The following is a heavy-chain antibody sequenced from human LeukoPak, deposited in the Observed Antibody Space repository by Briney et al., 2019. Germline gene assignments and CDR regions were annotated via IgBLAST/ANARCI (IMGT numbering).Heavy chain of an antibody. J-gene: IGHJ4*02. CDR1: GFTFSSDW. CDR2: INPDGSYT. D-gene: IGHD4/OR15-4a*01. CDR3: ARDLTGPFDY. Sequence: GGSLRLSCAASGFTFSSDWMHWVRQAPGKGLVWVSRINPDGSYTSYADSVKGRFTVSRDNAKNTLFLQMNSLRAEDTAVYYCARDLTGPFDYWGQGTLATVSS. V-gene: IGHV3-74*01.